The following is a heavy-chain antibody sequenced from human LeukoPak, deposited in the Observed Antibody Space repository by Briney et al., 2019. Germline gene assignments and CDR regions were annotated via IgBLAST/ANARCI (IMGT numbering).Heavy chain of an antibody. Sequence: PGGSLRLSCAASGFTLSSYGMSWVRQAPGKGLEWVSFISGSGDTTNYVDSVKGRFTISRDNSKNTLFLQMNSLRDEDTAIYYCAKVSLDSSGYYWGQGTLVTVSS. CDR3: AKVSLDSSGYY. CDR2: ISGSGDTT. J-gene: IGHJ4*02. V-gene: IGHV3-23*01. D-gene: IGHD3-22*01. CDR1: GFTLSSYG.